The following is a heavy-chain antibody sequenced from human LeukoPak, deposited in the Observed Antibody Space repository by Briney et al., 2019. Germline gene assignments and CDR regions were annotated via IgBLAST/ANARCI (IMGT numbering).Heavy chain of an antibody. V-gene: IGHV4-4*09. J-gene: IGHJ6*03. CDR2: IYTSGST. Sequence: SETLSLTCTVSGGSISSYYWSWIRQPPGKGLEWIGYIYTSGSTNYNPSLKSRVTISVDTSKNQFSLKLSSVTAADTAVYYCARLHSIYYYMDVWGKGTTVTVSS. CDR3: ARLHSIYYYMDV. D-gene: IGHD4-11*01. CDR1: GGSISSYY.